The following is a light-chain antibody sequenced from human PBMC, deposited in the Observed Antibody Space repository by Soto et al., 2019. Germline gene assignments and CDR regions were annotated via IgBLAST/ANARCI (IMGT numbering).Light chain of an antibody. J-gene: IGKJ1*01. V-gene: IGKV1-5*01. CDR3: LHYYTYPLT. CDR1: QRIGSW. CDR2: DAS. Sequence: DIQMTQSPSTLSASVGDRVSITCRASQRIGSWLAWYQQKPGKVPKPLIYDASTLISGVPSRFSGTGSGTEFTLSIASLQPDDFATYYCLHYYTYPLTFGQGTKVDIK.